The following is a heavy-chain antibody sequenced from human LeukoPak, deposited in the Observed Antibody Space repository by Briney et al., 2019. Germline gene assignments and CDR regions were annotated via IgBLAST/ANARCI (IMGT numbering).Heavy chain of an antibody. D-gene: IGHD5-18*01. V-gene: IGHV4-34*01. CDR3: ARGTAMATIYYYYYYMDV. CDR1: GGSFSGYY. J-gene: IGHJ6*03. CDR2: INHSGST. Sequence: SETLSLTCAVHGGSFSGYYWSWIRQPPGKGLEWIGEINHSGSTNYNPSLKSRVTISVDTSKNQFSLKLSSVTAADTAVYYCARGTAMATIYYYYYYMDVWGKGTTVTVSS.